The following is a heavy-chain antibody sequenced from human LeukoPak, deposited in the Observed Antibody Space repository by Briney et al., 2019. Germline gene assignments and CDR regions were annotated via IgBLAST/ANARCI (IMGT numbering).Heavy chain of an antibody. CDR2: ISGNGGTI. V-gene: IGHV3-23*01. Sequence: GGSLRLSCAASGVTFNTFVMSSVRQAQGKGLEWVSGISGNGGTINYADSVKGRFTISRDNSKNTLSLQMNSLRAEDTAVYYCARGTLGSSYYGMDVWGQGTTVTVSS. CDR1: GVTFNTFV. J-gene: IGHJ6*02. CDR3: ARGTLGSSYYGMDV. D-gene: IGHD1-1*01.